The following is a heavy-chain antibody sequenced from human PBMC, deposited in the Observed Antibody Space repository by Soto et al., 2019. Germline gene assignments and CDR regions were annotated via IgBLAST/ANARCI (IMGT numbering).Heavy chain of an antibody. J-gene: IGHJ4*02. Sequence: GGSLRLSCPASGFTFSTCALNWVRQVPGKGLEWVSAVSGEGGSIFYADSVKGRFTISRDNSKDMLYLQMNSLRAEDTAVYYCARESDHWGQGT. CDR2: VSGEGGSI. CDR1: GFTFSTCA. CDR3: ARESDH. V-gene: IGHV3-23*01.